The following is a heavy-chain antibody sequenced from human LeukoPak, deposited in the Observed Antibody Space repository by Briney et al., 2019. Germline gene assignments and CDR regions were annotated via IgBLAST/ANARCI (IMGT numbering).Heavy chain of an antibody. D-gene: IGHD3-22*01. J-gene: IGHJ4*02. CDR2: INHSGST. V-gene: IGHV4-34*01. CDR3: ARGAYYYDSSGYRSFDY. Sequence: SETLSLICAVYGGSFSGYYWSWIRQPPGKGLEWIGEINHSGSTNYNPSLKSRVTISVDTSKNQFSLKLSSVTAADTAVYYCARGAYYYDSSGYRSFDYWGQGTLVTVSS. CDR1: GGSFSGYY.